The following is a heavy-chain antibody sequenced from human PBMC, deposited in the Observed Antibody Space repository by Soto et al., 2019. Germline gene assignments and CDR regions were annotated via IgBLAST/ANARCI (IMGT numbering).Heavy chain of an antibody. Sequence: SETLSLTCTVSGGSISSYYWSWLRQPPGKGLEWIGYIYYSGSTNYNPSLKSRVTISVDTSKNQFSLKLSSVTAADTAVYYCAREMFSDYYYYYMDVWGKGTTVTVSS. CDR2: IYYSGST. CDR1: GGSISSYY. D-gene: IGHD3-10*02. V-gene: IGHV4-59*01. CDR3: AREMFSDYYYYYMDV. J-gene: IGHJ6*03.